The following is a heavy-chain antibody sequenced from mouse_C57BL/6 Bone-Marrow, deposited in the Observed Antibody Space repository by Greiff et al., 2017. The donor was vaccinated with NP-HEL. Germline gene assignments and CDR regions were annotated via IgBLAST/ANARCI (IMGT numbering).Heavy chain of an antibody. D-gene: IGHD4-1*01. J-gene: IGHJ2*01. CDR3: ARWDWDRRGFDY. Sequence: EVQLQQSGPELVKPGASVKISCKASGYSFTGYYMNWVKQSPEKSLEWIGEINPSTGGTTYNQKFKAKATLTVDKSSSTAYMQLKSLTSEDSAVYYCARWDWDRRGFDYWGQGTTLTVSS. CDR2: INPSTGGT. CDR1: GYSFTGYY. V-gene: IGHV1-42*01.